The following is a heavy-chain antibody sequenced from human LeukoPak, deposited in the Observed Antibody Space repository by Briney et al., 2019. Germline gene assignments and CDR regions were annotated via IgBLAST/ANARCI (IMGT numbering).Heavy chain of an antibody. J-gene: IGHJ4*02. CDR1: GGSISSSDYY. D-gene: IGHD4-17*01. CDR3: ARRVRGDFGGHFDY. Sequence: SETLSLTCTVSGGSISSSDYYWGWIRQSPGKGLEWIGSIYYTGNTYYNASLRSRVTISVDTSKNQFSLRLTSVTAADTAIYYCARRVRGDFGGHFDYWGQGTLVTVSS. V-gene: IGHV4-39*01. CDR2: IYYTGNT.